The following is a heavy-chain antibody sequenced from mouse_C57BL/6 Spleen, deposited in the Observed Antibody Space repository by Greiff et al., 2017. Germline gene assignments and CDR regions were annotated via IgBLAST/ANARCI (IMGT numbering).Heavy chain of an antibody. CDR3: TRGDYDKRFAY. CDR2: IDPENGDT. CDR1: GFNIKDDY. D-gene: IGHD2-4*01. Sequence: EVKLQESGAELVRPGASVKLSCTASGFNIKDDYMHWVKQRPEQGLEWIGWIDPENGDTEYASKFQGKATITADTSSNTAYLQLSSLTSEDTAVYYCTRGDYDKRFAYWGQGTLVTVSA. V-gene: IGHV14-4*01. J-gene: IGHJ3*01.